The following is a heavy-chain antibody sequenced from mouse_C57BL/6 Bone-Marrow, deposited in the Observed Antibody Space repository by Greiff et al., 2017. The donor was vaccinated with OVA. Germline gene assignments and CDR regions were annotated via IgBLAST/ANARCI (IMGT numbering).Heavy chain of an antibody. CDR3: ARDGYYVDYAMDY. CDR1: GYTFTSYW. Sequence: ESGAELVKPGASVKMSCKASGYTFTSYWITWVKQRPGQGLEWIGDIYPGSGSTNYNEKFKSKATLTVDTSSITAYMQLSSLTSEDSAVYYCARDGYYVDYAMDYWGQGTSVTVSS. D-gene: IGHD2-3*01. J-gene: IGHJ4*01. CDR2: IYPGSGST. V-gene: IGHV1-55*01.